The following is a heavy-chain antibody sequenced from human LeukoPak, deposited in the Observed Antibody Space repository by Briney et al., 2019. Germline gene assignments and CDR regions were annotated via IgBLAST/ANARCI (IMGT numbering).Heavy chain of an antibody. CDR2: IKEDGIET. D-gene: IGHD5-24*01. J-gene: IGHJ4*02. Sequence: GGSLRLSCAASGFMFSSNWMSWVRLAPGKGLEWVANIKEDGIETYYVDSVKGRFTISRDNAKNSLYLQMNSLRVEDTAVYYCAKEGRSLQTYWGQGTLVTVSS. CDR1: GFMFSSNW. CDR3: AKEGRSLQTY. V-gene: IGHV3-7*03.